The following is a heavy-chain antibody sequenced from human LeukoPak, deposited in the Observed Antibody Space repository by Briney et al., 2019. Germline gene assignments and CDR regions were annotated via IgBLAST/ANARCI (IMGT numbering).Heavy chain of an antibody. D-gene: IGHD1-14*01. J-gene: IGHJ6*03. CDR3: ARRTQTIYYYYYMDV. Sequence: SETLSLTCAVYGGSFSGYYWSWIRQPPGKGLEWIGEINHSGSTNYNPSLKSRVTISVDTSKNQFSLKLSSVTAADTAVYYCARRTQTIYYYYYMDVWGKGTTVTISS. CDR1: GGSFSGYY. CDR2: INHSGST. V-gene: IGHV4-34*01.